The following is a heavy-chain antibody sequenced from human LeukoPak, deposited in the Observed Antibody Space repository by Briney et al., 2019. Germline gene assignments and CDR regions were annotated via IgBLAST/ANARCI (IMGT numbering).Heavy chain of an antibody. V-gene: IGHV4-39*01. CDR1: GGPISSSSYY. CDR3: ARHENYDILTGYPPFDY. Sequence: SETLSLTCTVSGGPISSSSYYWGWIRQPPGKGLEWIGSIYYSGSTYYNPSLKSRVTISVDTSKNQFSLKLSSVTAADTAVYYCARHENYDILTGYPPFDYWGQGTLVTVSS. CDR2: IYYSGST. J-gene: IGHJ4*02. D-gene: IGHD3-9*01.